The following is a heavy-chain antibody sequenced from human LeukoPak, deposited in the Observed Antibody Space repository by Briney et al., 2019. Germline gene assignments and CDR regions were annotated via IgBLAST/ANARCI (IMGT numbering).Heavy chain of an antibody. CDR1: GFTFSSYS. J-gene: IGHJ4*02. V-gene: IGHV3-23*01. D-gene: IGHD1/OR15-1a*01. CDR3: AKRTIAFDY. Sequence: GGSLRLSCAASGFTFSSYSMNWVRQAPGKGLEWVSAISGDGNTYYADSVKGRFTISRDISKNTLYLQMNSLRAEDTAVYYCAKRTIAFDYWGQGTLVTVSS. CDR2: ISGDGNT.